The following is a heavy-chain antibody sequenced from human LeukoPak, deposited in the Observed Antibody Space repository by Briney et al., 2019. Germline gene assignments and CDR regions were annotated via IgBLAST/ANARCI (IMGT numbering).Heavy chain of an antibody. CDR2: IVVGSGNT. J-gene: IGHJ6*03. Sequence: PWASVKVSCTASGFTFTSSAVQWVRQARGQRLEWIGWIVVGSGNTNYAQKFQERVTITRDMSTSTAYMELSSLRSEDTAVYYCAADGIAARYYYYMDVWGKGTTVTVSS. D-gene: IGHD6-6*01. CDR3: AADGIAARYYYYMDV. CDR1: GFTFTSSA. V-gene: IGHV1-58*01.